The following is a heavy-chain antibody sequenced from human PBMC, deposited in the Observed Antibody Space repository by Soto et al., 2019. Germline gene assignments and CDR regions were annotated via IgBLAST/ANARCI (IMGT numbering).Heavy chain of an antibody. D-gene: IGHD4-17*01. V-gene: IGHV3-7*05. J-gene: IGHJ4*02. CDR2: IKQDGSEK. CDR3: ARELERFDDYGDYEGGYYFDY. CDR1: GFTFSSYW. Sequence: GGSLRLSCAASGFTFSSYWMSWVRQAPGKGLEWVANIKQDGSEKYYVDSVKGRFTISRDNAKNSLYLQMNSLRAEDTAVYYCARELERFDDYGDYEGGYYFDYWGQGTLVTVSS.